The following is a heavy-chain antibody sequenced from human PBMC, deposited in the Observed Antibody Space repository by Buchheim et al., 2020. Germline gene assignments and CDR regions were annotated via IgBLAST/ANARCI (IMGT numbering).Heavy chain of an antibody. CDR3: ARVTDGDDSFDY. CDR1: GFTFSSYA. V-gene: IGHV3-30*04. J-gene: IGHJ4*02. Sequence: QVQLVESGGGVVQPGWSLRLSCAASGFTFSSYAMHWVRQAPGKGLEWVAVISYVGCNKYYADSVKRRFTISRDNSKNTLYLQMNSLRAEDTAVYYCARVTDGDDSFDYWGQGTL. D-gene: IGHD4-17*01. CDR2: ISYVGCNK.